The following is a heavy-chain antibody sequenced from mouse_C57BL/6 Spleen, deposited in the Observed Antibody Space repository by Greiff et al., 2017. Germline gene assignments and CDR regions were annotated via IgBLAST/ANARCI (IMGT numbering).Heavy chain of an antibody. D-gene: IGHD2-2*01. CDR2: ISSGGDYI. Sequence: EVKVVESGEGLVKPGGSLKLSCAASGFTFSSYAMSWVRQTPEKRLEWVAYISSGGDYIYYADTVKGRFTISRDNARNTLYLQMSSLKSEDTAMYYCTRVMGYPFAYWGQGTLVTVSA. CDR1: GFTFSSYA. CDR3: TRVMGYPFAY. J-gene: IGHJ3*01. V-gene: IGHV5-9-1*02.